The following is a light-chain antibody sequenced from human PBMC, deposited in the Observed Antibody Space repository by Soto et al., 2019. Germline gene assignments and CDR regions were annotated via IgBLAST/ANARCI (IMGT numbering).Light chain of an antibody. CDR1: SSNIMSNT. J-gene: IGLJ1*01. Sequence: QSVLTQPPSASGTPGQRVTISCSGSSSNIMSNTVNWYQVLPGTAPKVLIQGNHQRPSGVPARFSGSKSGTSASLAISGLQSEDEAEYYCSSKINNNTPLYVFGTGTKLTVL. V-gene: IGLV1-44*01. CDR2: GNH. CDR3: SSKINNNTPLYV.